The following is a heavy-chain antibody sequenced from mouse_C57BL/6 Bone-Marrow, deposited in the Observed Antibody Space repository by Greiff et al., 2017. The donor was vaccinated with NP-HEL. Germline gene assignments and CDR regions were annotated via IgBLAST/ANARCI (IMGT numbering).Heavy chain of an antibody. V-gene: IGHV1-61*01. D-gene: IGHD3-2*02. CDR3: ARSGTAQAQGFAY. CDR2: IYPSDSET. CDR1: GYTFTSYW. Sequence: QVQLQQPGAELVRPGSSVKLSCKASGYTFTSYWMDWVKQRPGQGLEWIGNIYPSDSETHYNQKFKDKATLTVDKSSRTAYMQLSSLTSEDSAVYYCARSGTAQAQGFAYWGQGTLVTVSA. J-gene: IGHJ3*01.